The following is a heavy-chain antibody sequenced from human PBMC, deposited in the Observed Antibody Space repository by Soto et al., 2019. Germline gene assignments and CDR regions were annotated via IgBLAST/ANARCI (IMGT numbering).Heavy chain of an antibody. D-gene: IGHD6-19*01. CDR3: ARQNPYSTGSYYFDY. CDR2: IYYNGSP. Sequence: SETLSLTCTVSSGSISSGAYYWSWIRQHPGKGLEWIGYIYYNGSPYYNPSLRGRVTMSLATAQNQISLRLSYVTAADTAVYFCARQNPYSTGSYYFDYWGQGSLVTVSS. J-gene: IGHJ4*02. V-gene: IGHV4-31*03. CDR1: SGSISSGAYY.